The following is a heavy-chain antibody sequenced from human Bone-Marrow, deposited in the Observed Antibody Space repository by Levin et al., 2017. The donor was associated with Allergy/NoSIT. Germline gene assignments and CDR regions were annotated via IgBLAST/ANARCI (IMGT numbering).Heavy chain of an antibody. CDR2: INTNTGEP. Sequence: AASVKVSCKASGYTFTNFAINWVRQAPGQGLEWMGWINTNTGEPTYAQDFIGRFVFSLDISVGTAYLQISSLKVDDTAMFFCARRYSYGYGDYFDYWGQGTLVTVSS. J-gene: IGHJ4*02. CDR3: ARRYSYGYGDYFDY. CDR1: GYTFTNFA. V-gene: IGHV7-4-1*02. D-gene: IGHD5-18*01.